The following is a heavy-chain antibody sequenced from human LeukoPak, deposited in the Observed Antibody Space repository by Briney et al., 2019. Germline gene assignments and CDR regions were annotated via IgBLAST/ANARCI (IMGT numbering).Heavy chain of an antibody. CDR1: GFTVSSNY. D-gene: IGHD4-17*01. Sequence: GGSLRLSCAASGFTVSSNYMSWVRQAPGKGLEWVSVIYSDGSTYYADSVKGRFTISRDNFKNTMYLQMDSLRAEDTAVYYCARDGLDNGDYDHWGQGTLVTVSS. J-gene: IGHJ5*02. CDR3: ARDGLDNGDYDH. CDR2: IYSDGST. V-gene: IGHV3-53*01.